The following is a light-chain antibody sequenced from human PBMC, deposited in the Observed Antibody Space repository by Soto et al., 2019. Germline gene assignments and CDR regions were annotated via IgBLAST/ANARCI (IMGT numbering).Light chain of an antibody. CDR3: KHCGSSGM. CDR2: GAS. Sequence: EIGLTQAPGTLSLSPGERATLSCRASQSVINNYLACYQQKPGQAPRLLIYGASNSATGIPDRFSGSGDRTEFSLTISRLQTADFAVYYCKHCGSSGMIGQSTQ. CDR1: QSVINNY. J-gene: IGKJ1*01. V-gene: IGKV3-20*01.